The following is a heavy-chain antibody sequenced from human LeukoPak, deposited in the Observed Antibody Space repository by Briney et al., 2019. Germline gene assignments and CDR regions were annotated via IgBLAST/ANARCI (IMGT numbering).Heavy chain of an antibody. CDR1: GGSVSSTNW. Sequence: SETLSLTCGVTGGSVSSTNWRTWIRQPPGKGLEWIGEVHLDGRTNFNPSLKSRLTMSVDLSENHVSLKLTSVTAADTAVYYCAREGGFYRPLDYSGQGTLVTVSS. J-gene: IGHJ4*02. D-gene: IGHD6-25*01. V-gene: IGHV4-4*02. CDR3: AREGGFYRPLDY. CDR2: VHLDGRT.